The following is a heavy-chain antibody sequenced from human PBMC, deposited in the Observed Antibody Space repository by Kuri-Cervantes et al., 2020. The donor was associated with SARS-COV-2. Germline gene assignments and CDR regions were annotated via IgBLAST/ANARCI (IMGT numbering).Heavy chain of an antibody. CDR3: AKARPSGGY. D-gene: IGHD4-23*01. CDR1: GFTSSAYA. Sequence: GGSLRLSCAASGFTSSAYAMSWVRQAPGRGLEWVSGISDSGINTYYPDSVRGRFTISRDNSKNMLYLQMHSLRVEDTAVYYCAKARPSGGYWGQGTLVTVSS. CDR2: ISDSGINT. V-gene: IGHV3-23*01. J-gene: IGHJ4*02.